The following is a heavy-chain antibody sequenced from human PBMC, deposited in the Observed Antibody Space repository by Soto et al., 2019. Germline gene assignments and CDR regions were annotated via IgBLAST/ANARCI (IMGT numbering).Heavy chain of an antibody. Sequence: EVQLLESGGGLVQPGGSLRLSCAASGFTFSSYAMSWVRQAPGKGLEWVSAISGSGGSTYYADSVKGRFTISRDNSKNTLYLQLNSLRAGDKAVYYSAKDAQVPAALPYEGYNWFDPWGQGTLVTFSS. J-gene: IGHJ5*02. CDR3: AKDAQVPAALPYEGYNWFDP. CDR1: GFTFSSYA. V-gene: IGHV3-23*01. D-gene: IGHD2-2*02. CDR2: ISGSGGST.